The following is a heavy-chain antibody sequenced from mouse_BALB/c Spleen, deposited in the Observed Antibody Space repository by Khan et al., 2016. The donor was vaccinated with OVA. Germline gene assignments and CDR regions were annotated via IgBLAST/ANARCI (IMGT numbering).Heavy chain of an antibody. V-gene: IGHV2-9*02. CDR1: GFSLTSYG. D-gene: IGHD2-1*01. CDR2: IWTGGST. Sequence: QMQLEESGPGLVAPSQSLSITCTVSGFSLTSYGVHWVRQPPGKGLEWLGVIWTGGSTNYNSALMSKLSISKDNSKSQVFLNMNSLQTYDTAMYYWARYYDNYGRNSDVWGAGTTVTVSS. CDR3: ARYYDNYGRNSDV. J-gene: IGHJ1*01.